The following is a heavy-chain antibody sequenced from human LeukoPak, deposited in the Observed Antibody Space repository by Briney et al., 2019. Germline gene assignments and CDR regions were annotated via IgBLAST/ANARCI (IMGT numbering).Heavy chain of an antibody. J-gene: IGHJ5*02. CDR1: GYTFTNYA. Sequence: GASVKVSCKASGYTFTNYAMNWVRQAPGQGLEWMGWINTNTGSPTYAQGFTGRVVFSLDASVSTAYLQIRRLKAEDTAVYYCARVPFVVMGDTGNWFDPWGQGTLVTVSS. CDR2: INTNTGSP. CDR3: ARVPFVVMGDTGNWFDP. D-gene: IGHD2-8*01. V-gene: IGHV7-4-1*01.